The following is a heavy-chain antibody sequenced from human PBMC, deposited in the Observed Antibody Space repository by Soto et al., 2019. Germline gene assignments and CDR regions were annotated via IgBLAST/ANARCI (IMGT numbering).Heavy chain of an antibody. CDR1: GGSISSYY. Sequence: SETLSLTCTVSGGSISSYYWSWIRQPPGKGLEWIGYIYYSGSTNYNPSLKSRVTISVDTSKNQFSLKLSSVTAADTAVYYCARGKAGYSSSWYWNWLDPWGQGTLVTVYS. CDR3: ARGKAGYSSSWYWNWLDP. J-gene: IGHJ5*02. V-gene: IGHV4-59*01. D-gene: IGHD6-13*01. CDR2: IYYSGST.